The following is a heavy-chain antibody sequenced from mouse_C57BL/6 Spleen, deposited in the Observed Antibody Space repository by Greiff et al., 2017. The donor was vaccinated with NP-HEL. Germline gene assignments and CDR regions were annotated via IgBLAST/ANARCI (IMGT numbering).Heavy chain of an antibody. V-gene: IGHV2-2*01. CDR2: IWSGGST. D-gene: IGHD1-1*01. CDR3: ARNYYGSSDGYFDV. CDR1: GFSLTSYG. J-gene: IGHJ1*03. Sequence: QVQLKQSGPGLVQPSQSLSITCTVSGFSLTSYGVHWVRQSPGKGLEWLGVIWSGGSTDYNAAFISRLSISKDNSKSQVFFKMNSLQADDTAIYYCARNYYGSSDGYFDVWGTGTTVTVSS.